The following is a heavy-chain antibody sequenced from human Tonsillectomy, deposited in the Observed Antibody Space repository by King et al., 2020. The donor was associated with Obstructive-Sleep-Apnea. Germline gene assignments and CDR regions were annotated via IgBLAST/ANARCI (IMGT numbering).Heavy chain of an antibody. Sequence: VQLVESGGGVVQPGRSLRLSCAVVGFAFNGYALHWVRRAPDKGLEWVALMSSDGSNEQYANSVEGRFTISRDNSKNTLYLEMASLRPEDTAVYYCARGDGSGSYLIDYWGQGTLVTVSS. CDR3: ARGDGSGSYLIDY. D-gene: IGHD1-26*01. V-gene: IGHV3-30*04. J-gene: IGHJ4*02. CDR2: MSSDGSNE. CDR1: GFAFNGYA.